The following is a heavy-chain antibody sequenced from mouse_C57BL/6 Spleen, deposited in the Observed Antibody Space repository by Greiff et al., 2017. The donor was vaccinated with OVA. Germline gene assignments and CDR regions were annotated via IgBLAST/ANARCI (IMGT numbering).Heavy chain of an antibody. CDR1: GFTFSSYA. Sequence: EVQGVESGGGLVKPGGSLKLSCAASGFTFSSYAMSWVRQTPEKRLEWVATISDGGSYTYYPDNVKGRFTISRDNAKNNLYLQMSHLKSEDTAMYYCARDYLYYYGSSYGYFDVWGTGTTVTVSS. CDR3: ARDYLYYYGSSYGYFDV. V-gene: IGHV5-4*01. CDR2: ISDGGSYT. J-gene: IGHJ1*03. D-gene: IGHD1-1*01.